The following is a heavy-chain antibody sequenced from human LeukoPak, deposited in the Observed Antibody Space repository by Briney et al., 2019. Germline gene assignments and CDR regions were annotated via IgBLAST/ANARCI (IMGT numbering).Heavy chain of an antibody. CDR2: ISAYNGNT. CDR3: ARESTYYCSGGSCAFDD. CDR1: GYTFTNYG. J-gene: IGHJ4*02. D-gene: IGHD2-15*01. V-gene: IGHV1-18*01. Sequence: ASVKVSCKASGYTFTNYGFSWVRQAPGQGLEWMGWISAYNGNTHYAQKLQGRVTMTTDTSTSTAYMELRSLRSDDTAVYYCARESTYYCSGGSCAFDDWGQGTLVTVSS.